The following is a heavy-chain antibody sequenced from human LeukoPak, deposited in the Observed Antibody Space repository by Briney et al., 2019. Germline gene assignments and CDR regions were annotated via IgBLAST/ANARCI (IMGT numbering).Heavy chain of an antibody. V-gene: IGHV4-39*01. D-gene: IGHD3-3*01. J-gene: IGHJ4*02. CDR2: IYYSGST. CDR1: GGSISSSSYY. Sequence: KPSETLSLTCTVSGGSISSSSYYWGWIRQPPGKGLEWIGSIYYSGSTYYNPSLKSRVTISVDTSKNQFSLKLSSVTAADTAVYYCARPLQNYDFWSGYYFWGQGTLVTVSS. CDR3: ARPLQNYDFWSGYYF.